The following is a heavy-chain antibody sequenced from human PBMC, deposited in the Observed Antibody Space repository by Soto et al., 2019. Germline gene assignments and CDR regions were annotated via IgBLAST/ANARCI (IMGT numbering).Heavy chain of an antibody. V-gene: IGHV4-59*01. CDR2: IYYSGSA. Sequence: PSETLSLTCTVSGGSICGYYWTLIRQPPGKGLEWIGYIYYSGSADYNPSLKSRVTISVDMSKNQFSLKLSSVTAADTAVYYCARAQTDWSTSYFDNWGQGVLVTVSS. D-gene: IGHD3-9*01. CDR1: GGSICGYY. CDR3: ARAQTDWSTSYFDN. J-gene: IGHJ4*02.